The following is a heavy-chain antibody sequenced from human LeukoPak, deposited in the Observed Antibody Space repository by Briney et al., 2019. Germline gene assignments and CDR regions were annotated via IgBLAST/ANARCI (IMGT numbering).Heavy chain of an antibody. CDR3: ARDPGTYYYGMDV. V-gene: IGHV1-2*04. D-gene: IGHD1-26*01. CDR2: INPNSGGT. Sequence: GASVKVSCKASGYTFTGYYMHWVRQAPGQGLEWMGWINPNSGGTNYAQKFQGWVTMTRDTSISTAYMELSRLRSDDTAVYYRARDPGTYYYGMDVWGQGTTVTVSS. CDR1: GYTFTGYY. J-gene: IGHJ6*02.